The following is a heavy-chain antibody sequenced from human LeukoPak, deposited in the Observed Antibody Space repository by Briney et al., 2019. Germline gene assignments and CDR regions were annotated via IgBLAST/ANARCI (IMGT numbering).Heavy chain of an antibody. CDR1: GFTFDDYA. CDR3: AKDSSGGIAEPYFDY. Sequence: PGRSLRLSCAASGFTFDDYAVHWVRQAPGKGLEWVSGISWNSGSIGYADSVKGRFTISRDNAKNSLYLQMNSLRAEDTALYYCAKDSSGGIAEPYFDYWGQGTLVTVSS. D-gene: IGHD4-23*01. J-gene: IGHJ4*02. CDR2: ISWNSGSI. V-gene: IGHV3-9*01.